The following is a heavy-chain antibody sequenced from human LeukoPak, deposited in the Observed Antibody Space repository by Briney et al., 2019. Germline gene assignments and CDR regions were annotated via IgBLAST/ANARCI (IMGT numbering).Heavy chain of an antibody. D-gene: IGHD3-3*01. CDR1: GYSFTGYD. Sequence: ASVKVSCKASGYSFTGYDINWVRQATGQGLEWMGWMNPNSGNTGYAQKFQGRVTMTRNTSISTAYMELSSLRSEDTAVYYCARGRPYYDFWSGYYPNWFDPWGQGTLVTVSS. J-gene: IGHJ5*02. V-gene: IGHV1-8*01. CDR3: ARGRPYYDFWSGYYPNWFDP. CDR2: MNPNSGNT.